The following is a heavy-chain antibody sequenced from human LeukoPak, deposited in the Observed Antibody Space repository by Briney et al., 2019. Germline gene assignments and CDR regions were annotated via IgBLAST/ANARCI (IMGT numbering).Heavy chain of an antibody. V-gene: IGHV1-2*02. CDR3: GSRDWVSAFDI. CDR1: GYTFTGYY. CDR2: INPNNGGT. D-gene: IGHD2-21*01. Sequence: ASVKVSCKASGYTFTGYYMHWVRQAPGQGLEWMGWINPNNGGTNYAQKFQGRVTMTRDTSISTAYMELSRLQSDDTAVYYCGSRDWVSAFDIWGQGTMVTVS. J-gene: IGHJ3*02.